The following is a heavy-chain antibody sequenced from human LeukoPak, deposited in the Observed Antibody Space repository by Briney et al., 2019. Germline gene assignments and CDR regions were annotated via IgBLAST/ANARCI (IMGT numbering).Heavy chain of an antibody. CDR3: ARSRAGAAAGTGWFDP. J-gene: IGHJ5*02. CDR2: MNPNSGNT. D-gene: IGHD6-13*01. V-gene: IGHV1-8*02. CDR1: GGTFSSYA. Sequence: ASVKVSCKASGGTFSSYAINWVRQATGQGLEWMGWMNPNSGNTGYAQKFQGRVTMTRNTSISTAYMELSSLRSEDTAVYYCARSRAGAAAGTGWFDPWGQGTLVTVSS.